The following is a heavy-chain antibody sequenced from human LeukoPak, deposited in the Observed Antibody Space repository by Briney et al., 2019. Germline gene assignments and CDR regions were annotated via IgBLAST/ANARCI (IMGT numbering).Heavy chain of an antibody. Sequence: GGSLRLSCAASGFTFSSYGMHWVRQAPGKGLEWVAFIRYDGSNKYYADSVKGRFTTSRDNSKNTLYLQMNSLRAEDTAVYYCAKDWSGYDCIDYWGQGTLVTVSS. CDR2: IRYDGSNK. D-gene: IGHD5-12*01. CDR3: AKDWSGYDCIDY. CDR1: GFTFSSYG. J-gene: IGHJ4*02. V-gene: IGHV3-30*02.